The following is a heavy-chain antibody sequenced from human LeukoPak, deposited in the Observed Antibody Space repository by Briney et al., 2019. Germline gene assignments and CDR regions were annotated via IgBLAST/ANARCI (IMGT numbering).Heavy chain of an antibody. CDR2: FYYTGNT. Sequence: SETLSLTCSVSGGSIINYYWSRIRQPPGKGLEWIGYFYYTGNTNYNPSLKSRVTISVDTSRNQFSLKLSSVTAADTAVYYCARREMATILDYWGQGTLVTVSS. J-gene: IGHJ4*02. CDR3: ARREMATILDY. D-gene: IGHD5-24*01. CDR1: GGSIINYY. V-gene: IGHV4-59*08.